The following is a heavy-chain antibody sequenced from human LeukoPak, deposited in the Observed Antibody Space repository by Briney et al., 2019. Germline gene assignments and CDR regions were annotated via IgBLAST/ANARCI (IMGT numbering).Heavy chain of an antibody. D-gene: IGHD5-18*01. Sequence: KPSETLSLTCTVSGGSISSYYWGWIRQPPGKGLGWVGYIYYSGSTNYNPSLKSRVTISVDTSKNQFSLKLSSVTAADTAVYYCARHRGYSYGSYPDYWGQGTLVTVSS. CDR2: IYYSGST. V-gene: IGHV4-59*08. J-gene: IGHJ4*02. CDR1: GGSISSYY. CDR3: ARHRGYSYGSYPDY.